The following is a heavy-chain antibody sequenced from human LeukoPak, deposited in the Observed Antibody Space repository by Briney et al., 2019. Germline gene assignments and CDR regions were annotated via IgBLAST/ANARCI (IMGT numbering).Heavy chain of an antibody. CDR2: INPNSGGT. CDR3: TKTTVRDNWFDP. CDR1: RYTFTDYF. D-gene: IGHD4-11*01. V-gene: IGHV1-2*02. J-gene: IGHJ5*02. Sequence: SVTVSFKASRYTFTDYFLHWVRQAPGQGLEWMGWINPNSGGTNYAQKFQGRVTMTRDTSIRTAYMELSRLRSDDTAVYYCTKTTVRDNWFDPWGQGSLVTVSS.